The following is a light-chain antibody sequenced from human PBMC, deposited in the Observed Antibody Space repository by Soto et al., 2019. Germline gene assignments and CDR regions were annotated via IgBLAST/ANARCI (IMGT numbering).Light chain of an antibody. J-gene: IGLJ1*01. Sequence: QSGLTQPPSATGSPGQSVNISCTGTKNDIGVYDFVSWCQHYPGKAPRLIIYEVVQRPSGVPDRFSGSKPGNTASLTVSGLQAADEADYFCKSYAGSNTYVFGSGTKV. V-gene: IGLV2-8*01. CDR1: KNDIGVYDF. CDR3: KSYAGSNTYV. CDR2: EVV.